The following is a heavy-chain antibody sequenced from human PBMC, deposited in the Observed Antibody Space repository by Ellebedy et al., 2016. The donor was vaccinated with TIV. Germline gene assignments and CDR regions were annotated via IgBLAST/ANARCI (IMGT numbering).Heavy chain of an antibody. V-gene: IGHV3-23*01. CDR1: GFTFSSYA. D-gene: IGHD7-27*01. Sequence: GESLKISCAASGFTFSSYAMSWVRQAPGKGLEWVSGISASGGSTYYGDSVKGRFSISSDSSKNTLYLQMNSLRVEDTAIYYCAKGLTGDRGGWGWYFDLWGRGTVVTVSS. CDR3: AKGLTGDRGGWGWYFDL. J-gene: IGHJ2*01. CDR2: ISASGGST.